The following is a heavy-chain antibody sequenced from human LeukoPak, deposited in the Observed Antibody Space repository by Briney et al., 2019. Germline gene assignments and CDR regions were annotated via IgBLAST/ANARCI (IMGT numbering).Heavy chain of an antibody. CDR1: GFTFSSYA. CDR2: ISGRGGSI. Sequence: GGSLRLSCAASGFTFSSYAMSWVRQAPGKGLESVSGISGRGGSIHYADSVRGRFTISRDNSKNTLFLLMNSLRAEDTAVYYCARVTAAEDFDYWGQGTLVTVSS. J-gene: IGHJ4*02. V-gene: IGHV3-23*01. CDR3: ARVTAAEDFDY. D-gene: IGHD6-13*01.